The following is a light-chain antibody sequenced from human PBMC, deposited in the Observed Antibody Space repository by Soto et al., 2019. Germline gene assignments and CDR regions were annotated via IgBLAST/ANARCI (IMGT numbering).Light chain of an antibody. Sequence: QSVLTQPPSVSGAPGQRVTISCPGSSSNIGAGYDVYWYQQLPGTAPKLLIYGNSNRPSGVPDRFSGSKSGTSASLAITGLQAEDEADYYCQSYDSSLSGSVFGGGTKVTVL. V-gene: IGLV1-40*01. CDR1: SSNIGAGYD. CDR2: GNS. CDR3: QSYDSSLSGSV. J-gene: IGLJ3*02.